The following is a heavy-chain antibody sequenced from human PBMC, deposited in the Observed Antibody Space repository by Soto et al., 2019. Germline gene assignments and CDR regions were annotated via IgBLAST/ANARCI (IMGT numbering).Heavy chain of an antibody. V-gene: IGHV3-30*18. CDR3: AKVRADYYYGSGPFDY. Sequence: QVQLVESGGGVVQPGRSLRLSCAASGFTFSSYGMHWVRQAPGKGLEWVALISSDGSNKYYADSVKGRFTISRDNSKNTRNLQMNTLRAEDTAVYYCAKVRADYYYGSGPFDYGAREPWSPSPQ. D-gene: IGHD3-10*01. CDR2: ISSDGSNK. CDR1: GFTFSSYG. J-gene: IGHJ4*02.